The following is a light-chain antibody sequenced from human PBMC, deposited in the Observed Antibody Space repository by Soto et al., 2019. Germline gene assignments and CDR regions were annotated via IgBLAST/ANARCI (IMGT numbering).Light chain of an antibody. CDR2: EVS. CDR3: ASYPDR. Sequence: QSVLTQPASVSGSPGQSITISCTGTRSDVGAYNYVSWYQQHPGKAPQLIIYEVSNRPSGVSSRFSGSKSGNTASLTISGLQAEDEADYYCASYPDRFGGGTKL. V-gene: IGLV2-14*01. CDR1: RSDVGAYNY. J-gene: IGLJ3*02.